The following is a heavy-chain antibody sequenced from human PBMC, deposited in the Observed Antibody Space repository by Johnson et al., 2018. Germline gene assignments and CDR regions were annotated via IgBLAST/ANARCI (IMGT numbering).Heavy chain of an antibody. J-gene: IGHJ1*01. CDR3: ATEPCGGDCYLEYLHH. CDR1: GFTLDDYA. V-gene: IGHV3-9*01. D-gene: IGHD2-21*02. Sequence: EVQLVETGGGLVQPGRSLRFSCAASGFTLDDYAMHWVRQAPGKGLECVPVFSWNSDRIDYADSVKGRFPISRDNSGNTLYLQMNRLRAEDTAVYYCATEPCGGDCYLEYLHHWGQGTLVTVCS. CDR2: FSWNSDRI.